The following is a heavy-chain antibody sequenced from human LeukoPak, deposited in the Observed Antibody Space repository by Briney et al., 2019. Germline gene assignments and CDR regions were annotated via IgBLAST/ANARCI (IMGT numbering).Heavy chain of an antibody. D-gene: IGHD2-2*01. J-gene: IGHJ6*04. CDR2: ISTYNGST. V-gene: IGHV1-18*04. CDR1: GYTFTSYS. CDR3: ARLLLGGVVPFYHAMDV. Sequence: GASVKVSCKASGYTFTSYSIAWVRQAPGQGLEWMGWISTYNGSTKYAQKLQGRVTMTTDTSTSAAYMELSSLRSDDTAVYYCARLLLGGVVPFYHAMDVWGKGTTVTVSS.